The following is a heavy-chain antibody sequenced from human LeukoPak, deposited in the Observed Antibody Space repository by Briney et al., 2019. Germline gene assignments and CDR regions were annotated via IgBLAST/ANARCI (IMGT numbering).Heavy chain of an antibody. J-gene: IGHJ3*02. D-gene: IGHD6-19*01. CDR3: ARDVIAVAAVNDAFDI. V-gene: IGHV3-48*01. CDR1: GFTFSHYS. Sequence: PGGSLRLSCAASGFTFSHYSMNWVRQAPGKGLEWVSYISSSSTIIYYADSVKGRFTISRDNAKNSLYLQMNSLRAEDTAVYYCARDVIAVAAVNDAFDIWGQGTMVTVSS. CDR2: ISSSSTII.